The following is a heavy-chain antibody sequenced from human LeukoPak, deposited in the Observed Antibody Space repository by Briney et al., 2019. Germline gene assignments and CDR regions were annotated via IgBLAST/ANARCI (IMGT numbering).Heavy chain of an antibody. CDR3: ARGSGGSCYDY. Sequence: ASVKVSCKAPGFTFTSSAVQWVRQARGQRLEWIGWIVVGSGNTNYAQKFQERVTITRDMSTSTAYMELSSLRSEDTAVYYCARGSGGSCYDYWGQGTLVTVSS. CDR2: IVVGSGNT. V-gene: IGHV1-58*01. CDR1: GFTFTSSA. J-gene: IGHJ4*02. D-gene: IGHD2-15*01.